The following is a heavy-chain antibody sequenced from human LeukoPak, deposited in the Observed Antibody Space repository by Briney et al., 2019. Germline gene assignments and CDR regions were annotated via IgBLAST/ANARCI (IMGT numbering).Heavy chain of an antibody. V-gene: IGHV5-51*01. CDR3: ARHMSSSCYYSKSYYYIDV. CDR2: IYPGNSDT. CDR1: GYSFTNYW. D-gene: IGHD3-22*01. J-gene: IGHJ6*03. Sequence: GESLKISCKGSGYSFTNYWIAWVRQMPGKGLEWMGFIYPGNSDTRYSPSFQGQVTISADKSISTAYLQWSSLKASDTAIYYCARHMSSSCYYSKSYYYIDVWGNGTSVTVSS.